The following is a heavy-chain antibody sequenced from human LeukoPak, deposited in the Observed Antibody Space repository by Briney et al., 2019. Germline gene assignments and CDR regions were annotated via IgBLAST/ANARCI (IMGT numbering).Heavy chain of an antibody. CDR1: GFTFSSYG. J-gene: IGHJ4*02. CDR2: ISYDGSNK. D-gene: IGHD1-26*01. V-gene: IGHV3-30*18. Sequence: GRSLRLSCAASGFTFSSYGMHWVRQAPGKGLEWGAVISYDGSNKYYADSVKCRFTISRDNSKSTLYLQMNSLRAEDTAVYYCAKGMGSGSYHTLFYFDYWGQGTLVTVSS. CDR3: AKGMGSGSYHTLFYFDY.